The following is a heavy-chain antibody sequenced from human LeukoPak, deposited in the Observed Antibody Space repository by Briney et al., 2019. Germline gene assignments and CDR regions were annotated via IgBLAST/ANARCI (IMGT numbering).Heavy chain of an antibody. Sequence: SETLSLTCTVSGGSISSYYWSWIRQPPGKGLEWIGYIYYSGSTNYNPSLKSRVTISVDTSKNQFSLRLYSVTAADTAVYYCATASYFGSGSYGYFDYWGQGTLVTVSS. CDR3: ATASYFGSGSYGYFDY. V-gene: IGHV4-59*08. J-gene: IGHJ4*02. D-gene: IGHD3-10*01. CDR1: GGSISSYY. CDR2: IYYSGST.